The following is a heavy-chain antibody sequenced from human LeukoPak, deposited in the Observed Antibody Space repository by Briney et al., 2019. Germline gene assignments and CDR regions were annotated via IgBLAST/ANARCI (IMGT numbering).Heavy chain of an antibody. CDR1: GFTFNTYA. J-gene: IGHJ5*02. V-gene: IGHV3-30*04. CDR3: ARDLGQYYDTSDNWFDP. D-gene: IGHD3-22*01. CDR2: ISYDRSNT. Sequence: GGSLRLSCAASGFTFNTYAMHWVRQAPGKGLEWVSVISYDRSNTYYADSAKGRFTISRDNAKNTLNLQMNSLRAEDTAVYYCARDLGQYYDTSDNWFDPWGQGTLVTVSS.